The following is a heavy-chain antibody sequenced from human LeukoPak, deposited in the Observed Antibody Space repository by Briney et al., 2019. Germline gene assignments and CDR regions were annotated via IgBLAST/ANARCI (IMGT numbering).Heavy chain of an antibody. D-gene: IGHD3-10*01. CDR3: ARDSEMGDGSGSYYNGRPGIDESFDP. J-gene: IGHJ5*02. CDR2: ISGSGGST. V-gene: IGHV3-23*01. CDR1: GFTFSSYA. Sequence: PGGSLRLSCAASGFTFSSYAMSWVRQAPGKGLEWVSAISGSGGSTYYADSVKGRFTISRDNAKNSLYLQMNSLRAEDTAVYYCARDSEMGDGSGSYYNGRPGIDESFDPWGQGTLVTVSS.